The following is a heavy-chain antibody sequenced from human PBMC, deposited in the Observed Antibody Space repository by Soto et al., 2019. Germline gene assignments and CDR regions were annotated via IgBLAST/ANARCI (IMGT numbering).Heavy chain of an antibody. D-gene: IGHD3-22*01. J-gene: IGHJ4*02. CDR2: ISYDGSNK. CDR3: AKTYYYDSSGYWEQGQYYFDY. Sequence: SLRLSCAASGFTFSSYGMHWVRQAPGKGLEWVAVISYDGSNKYYADSVKGRFTISRDNSKNTLYLQMNSLRAEDTAVYYCAKTYYYDSSGYWEQGQYYFDYWGQGTLVTVSS. V-gene: IGHV3-30*18. CDR1: GFTFSSYG.